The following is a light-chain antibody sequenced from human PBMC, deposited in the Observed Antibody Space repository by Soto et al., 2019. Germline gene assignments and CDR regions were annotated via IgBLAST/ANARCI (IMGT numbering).Light chain of an antibody. V-gene: IGKV1-5*01. CDR3: QKYNSDXPLT. CDR1: QSISSW. CDR2: DAS. Sequence: DIQMTQSPSTLSASVGDIVTITCRAIQSISSWLAWYQQKPGKAPKVLIYDASSLEIGVPSRFSGSGSGTEFTITISSMQPDDFATYYCQKYNSDXPLTFGGGTKV. J-gene: IGKJ4*01.